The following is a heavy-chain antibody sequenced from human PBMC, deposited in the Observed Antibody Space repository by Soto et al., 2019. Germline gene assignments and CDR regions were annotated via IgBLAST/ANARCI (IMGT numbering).Heavy chain of an antibody. CDR1: GFTFSSYA. CDR3: AKGPVLGIAARKGFYFDY. J-gene: IGHJ4*02. CDR2: ISGSGGST. V-gene: IGHV3-23*01. Sequence: EVQLLESGGGLVQPGGSLRLSCAASGFTFSSYAMSWVRQAPGKGLEWVSAISGSGGSTYYADSVKGRFTISRDNSQNTLYLQMNSLRAEDTAVYYCAKGPVLGIAARKGFYFDYWGKATLVTVSS. D-gene: IGHD6-6*01.